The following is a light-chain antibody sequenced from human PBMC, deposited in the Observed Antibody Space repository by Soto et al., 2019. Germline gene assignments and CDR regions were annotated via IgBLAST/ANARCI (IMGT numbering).Light chain of an antibody. CDR1: SSDIGAYNY. V-gene: IGLV2-14*01. CDR2: EVT. CDR3: NSYTTLSNRV. Sequence: QSALTQPASVSGSPGQSITISCTGTSSDIGAYNYVSWYQQHPGKAPKLLIYEVTNRPSGVSDRFSGPKSGNTASLTISGLQAEDEANYYCNSYTTLSNRVFGTGTKLTVL. J-gene: IGLJ1*01.